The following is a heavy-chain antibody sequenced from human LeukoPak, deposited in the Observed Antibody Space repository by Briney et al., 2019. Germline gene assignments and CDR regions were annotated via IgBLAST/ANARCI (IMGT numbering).Heavy chain of an antibody. CDR1: TSR. J-gene: IGHJ5*02. CDR3: VRDYFCSGGTCDDCFDP. CDR2: ISTYDHDT. Sequence: ASVKVSCKATSRINWVRQAPGQGLEWMAWISTYDHDTNYAQKFRGRVTMTTDTSTSTAYMELRSLGSDDTAVYYCVRDYFCSGGTCDDCFDPWGQGTLVTVSS. D-gene: IGHD2-15*01. V-gene: IGHV1-18*01.